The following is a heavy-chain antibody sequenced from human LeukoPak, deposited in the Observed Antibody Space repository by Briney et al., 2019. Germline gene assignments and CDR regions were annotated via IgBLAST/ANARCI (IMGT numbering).Heavy chain of an antibody. J-gene: IGHJ4*02. Sequence: SETLSLTCTVSGGSISSYYWRWIRQPPGKGLEWIGYIYYSGSTNYNPSLKSRVTISVDTSKNQFSLILNSVTAADTAVYYCARVDYYDSSVFDYWGQGTLVTVSS. V-gene: IGHV4-59*01. CDR3: ARVDYYDSSVFDY. D-gene: IGHD3-22*01. CDR2: IYYSGST. CDR1: GGSISSYY.